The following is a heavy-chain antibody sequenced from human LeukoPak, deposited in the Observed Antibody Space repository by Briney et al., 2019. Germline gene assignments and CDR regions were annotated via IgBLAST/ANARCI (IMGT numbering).Heavy chain of an antibody. CDR3: ARDGADDFWSGYYRYFDY. CDR1: GGSISSYY. Sequence: SETLSLTCTVSGGSISSYYWSWIRQPPGKGLEWIGYIYYSGSTNYNPSLKSRVTISVDTSKNQFSLKLSSVTAADTAVYYCARDGADDFWSGYYRYFDYWGQGTLVTVSS. CDR2: IYYSGST. D-gene: IGHD3-3*01. V-gene: IGHV4-59*12. J-gene: IGHJ4*02.